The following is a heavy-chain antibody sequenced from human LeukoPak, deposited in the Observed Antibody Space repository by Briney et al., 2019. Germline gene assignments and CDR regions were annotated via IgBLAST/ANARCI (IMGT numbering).Heavy chain of an antibody. CDR2: IYYSGST. D-gene: IGHD4-17*01. V-gene: IGHV4-30-4*01. Sequence: PSETLSLTCTVSGGSISSGDYYWSWISQPPGKGLEWIGYIYYSGSTYYNPSLKSRVTISVDTSKNQFSLKLSSVTAADTAVYYCARVEDYGDYDGLRRWFDPWGQGTLVTVSS. CDR1: GGSISSGDYY. CDR3: ARVEDYGDYDGLRRWFDP. J-gene: IGHJ5*02.